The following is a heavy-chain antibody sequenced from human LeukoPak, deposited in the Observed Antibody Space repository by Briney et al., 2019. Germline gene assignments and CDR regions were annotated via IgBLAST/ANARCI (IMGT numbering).Heavy chain of an antibody. CDR2: TSGGGSAK. J-gene: IGHJ4*02. CDR1: GFTLIRYW. D-gene: IGHD5-18*01. Sequence: PGGSLRLSCAASGFTLIRYWMHWVRQARGKGLVWVARTSGGGSAKSYADSVKGRFTISRDNDQNTLYLQMNSLRPEDTAVYYCASGVLAAMAPDYWGQGILVTVSS. CDR3: ASGVLAAMAPDY. V-gene: IGHV3-74*01.